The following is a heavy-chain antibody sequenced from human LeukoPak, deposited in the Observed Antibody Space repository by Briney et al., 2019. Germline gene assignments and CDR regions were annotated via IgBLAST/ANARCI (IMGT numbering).Heavy chain of an antibody. V-gene: IGHV1-24*01. CDR1: GYTLTELS. J-gene: IGHJ4*02. D-gene: IGHD3-10*01. Sequence: ASVKVSCKVSGYTLTELSMHWVRQAPGKGLELMGRFDPEDGETIYAQKFHGRVTMTADTSTDTVYMELSSLRSEDTAVYYCATEGKMVRGVYTDYWGQGTLVTVSS. CDR3: ATEGKMVRGVYTDY. CDR2: FDPEDGET.